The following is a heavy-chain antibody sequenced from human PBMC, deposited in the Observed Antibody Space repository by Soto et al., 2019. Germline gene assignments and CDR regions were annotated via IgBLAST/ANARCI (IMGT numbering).Heavy chain of an antibody. V-gene: IGHV3-74*01. CDR1: GFTFSSYW. Sequence: GSLSLSCAASGFTFSSYWMHWVRQASGKGLVWVSRISFDGSTTTYADSVKGRFTISRDNAKNTLYLQMNSLRAEDTAVYYWARGGAHTAMANEYWGQGALVTVSS. J-gene: IGHJ4*02. CDR2: ISFDGSTT. D-gene: IGHD5-18*01. CDR3: ARGGAHTAMANEY.